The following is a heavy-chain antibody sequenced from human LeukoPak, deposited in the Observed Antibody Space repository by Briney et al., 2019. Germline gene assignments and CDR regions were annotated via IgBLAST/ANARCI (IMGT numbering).Heavy chain of an antibody. Sequence: GESLKISCKGSGYSFTGYWIGWVRQMPGKGPEWMGIIYPGDSDTRYSSSFQGQVTISADKSISTAYLQWSSLKASDTAMDYCARESGVYYYGNSGDFNWFDPWGQGTLVTVSS. CDR2: IYPGDSDT. J-gene: IGHJ5*02. D-gene: IGHD3-22*01. CDR1: GYSFTGYW. V-gene: IGHV5-51*01. CDR3: ARESGVYYYGNSGDFNWFDP.